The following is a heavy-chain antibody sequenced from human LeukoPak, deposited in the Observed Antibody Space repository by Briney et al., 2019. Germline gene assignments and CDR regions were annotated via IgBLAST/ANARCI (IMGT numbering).Heavy chain of an antibody. D-gene: IGHD3-3*01. V-gene: IGHV4-59*04. J-gene: IGHJ4*02. CDR3: ARQRTSGSASNLRVAQIDS. CDR2: IYYSGST. CDR1: GGSISSYY. Sequence: SETLSLTCTVSGGSISSYYWSWIRQPPGKGLEWIGSIYYSGSTYYNPSLKRRTTISVDTSKNQISLKVSSVTAADSALYFCARQRTSGSASNLRVAQIDSWGQGTLVTVSS.